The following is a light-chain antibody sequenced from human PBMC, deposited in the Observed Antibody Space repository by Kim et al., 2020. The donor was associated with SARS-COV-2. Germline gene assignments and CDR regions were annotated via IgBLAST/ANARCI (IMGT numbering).Light chain of an antibody. CDR2: AAS. V-gene: IGKV1-39*01. J-gene: IGKJ2*02. Sequence: DIQMTQSPSSLSASVGDRVTITCRASQSLRDHLNWFQQKPGRAPKLLVYAASTLQRGVPPRFSVTRSGTDFTLTISSLQPEDFATYFWQQTYNAPWTFGQGTKLEI. CDR3: QQTYNAPWT. CDR1: QSLRDH.